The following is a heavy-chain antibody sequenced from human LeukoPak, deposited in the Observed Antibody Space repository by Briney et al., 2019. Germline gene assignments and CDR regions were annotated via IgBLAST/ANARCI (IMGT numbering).Heavy chain of an antibody. J-gene: IGHJ6*04. CDR3: ARDRGRRYCNSTYCPYYVDV. V-gene: IGHV3-7*01. D-gene: IGHD2/OR15-2a*01. Sequence: GESLKISCEGSGFTFKSFAMTWVRQVPGKGLEWVANIEHDGSETYHVDSVKGRFTISRDNARNLLYLQMNFLRAGDTAVYYCARDRGRRYCNSTYCPYYVDVWGKGTTVTVSS. CDR1: GFTFKSFA. CDR2: IEHDGSET.